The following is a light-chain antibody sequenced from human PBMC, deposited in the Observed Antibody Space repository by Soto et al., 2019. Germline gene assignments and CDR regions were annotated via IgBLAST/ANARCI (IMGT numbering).Light chain of an antibody. Sequence: QSALTQPASVSGSPGQSIAVSCTGTTSDIGAYNFVSWYQHYPGKAPQLIIYQVNNQPSGVSDRFSGSKSGNTASLTISGLQAEDEADYYCSSFTTSTTLVFGGGTKLTVL. CDR2: QVN. CDR3: SSFTTSTTLV. J-gene: IGLJ2*01. CDR1: TSDIGAYNF. V-gene: IGLV2-14*01.